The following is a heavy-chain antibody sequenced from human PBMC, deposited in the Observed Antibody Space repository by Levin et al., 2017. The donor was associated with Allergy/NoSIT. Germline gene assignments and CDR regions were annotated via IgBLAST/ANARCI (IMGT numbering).Heavy chain of an antibody. CDR2: IIPITGTP. D-gene: IGHD4-17*01. Sequence: KISCKASGGTFHSYVFNWVRQAPGQGLEWMGGIIPITGTPNYAQRFQGRITIIADEPTTTAYMELGSLTSEDTGVYYCAGKYGDYEYHYYYGMDVWGQGTTVTVSS. J-gene: IGHJ6*02. CDR3: AGKYGDYEYHYYYGMDV. V-gene: IGHV1-69*01. CDR1: GGTFHSYV.